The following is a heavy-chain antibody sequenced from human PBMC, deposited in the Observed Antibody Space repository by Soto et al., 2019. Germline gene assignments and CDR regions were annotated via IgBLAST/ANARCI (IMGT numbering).Heavy chain of an antibody. V-gene: IGHV3-21*06. J-gene: IGHJ6*02. D-gene: IGHD1-26*01. CDR3: ASFFTSGTSPYFYYGMDV. Sequence: PGGSLRLSCATSGFTFSNYSMNWVRQAPGKGLEWVSSISSTSTYMYYRDSVKGRFTISRDNAKNSLYLQMNRLRAEDTAIYYCASFFTSGTSPYFYYGMDVWGQGTTVTAP. CDR2: ISSTSTYM. CDR1: GFTFSNYS.